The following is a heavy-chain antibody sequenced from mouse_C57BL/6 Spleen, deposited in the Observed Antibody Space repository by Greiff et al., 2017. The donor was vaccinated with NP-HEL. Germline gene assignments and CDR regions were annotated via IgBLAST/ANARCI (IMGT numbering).Heavy chain of an antibody. CDR1: GYTFTDYY. Sequence: EVQLQQSGPELVKPGASVKISCKASGYTFTDYYMNWVKQSHGKSLEWIGDINPNNGGTSYNQKFKGKATLTVDKSSSTAYMELRRLTSEDSAVYYGAKGDPGWYFDDWGKGTTVTVSS. D-gene: IGHD3-3*01. J-gene: IGHJ1*03. CDR3: AKGDPGWYFDD. V-gene: IGHV1-26*01. CDR2: INPNNGGT.